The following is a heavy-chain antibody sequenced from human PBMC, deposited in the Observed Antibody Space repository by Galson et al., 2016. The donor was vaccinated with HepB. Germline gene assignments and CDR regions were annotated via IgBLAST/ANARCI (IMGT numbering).Heavy chain of an antibody. D-gene: IGHD1-26*01. CDR3: ARQVGRGAWYFDL. CDR1: GGSIRSDDYW. Sequence: SETLSLTCPVSGGSIRSDDYWWGWVRQPPGMGLEWIGSIFHNGETHYNPSLTSRVTMSVDTSENHFSLRLTSVTAADTAIYYCARQVGRGAWYFDLWGRGTLVTVSS. V-gene: IGHV4-39*01. J-gene: IGHJ2*01. CDR2: IFHNGET.